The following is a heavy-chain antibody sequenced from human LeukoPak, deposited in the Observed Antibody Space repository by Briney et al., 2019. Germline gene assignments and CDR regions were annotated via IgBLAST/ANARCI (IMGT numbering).Heavy chain of an antibody. V-gene: IGHV3-15*01. Sequence: PGGSLRLSCAASGFTFSNAWMSCVRQAPGKGLEWVGRIKTKADSGTTDYAAPVKGRFTISRDDSKNTLFLQMNSLRTEDTAVYYCTTGRYFDWLLCNYWGQGTLVTVSS. D-gene: IGHD3-9*01. CDR2: IKTKADSGTT. J-gene: IGHJ4*02. CDR1: GFTFSNAW. CDR3: TTGRYFDWLLCNY.